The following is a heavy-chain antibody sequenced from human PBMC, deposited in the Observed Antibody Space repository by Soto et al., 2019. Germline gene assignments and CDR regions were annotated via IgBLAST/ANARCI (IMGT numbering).Heavy chain of an antibody. CDR1: GGSISSGGYY. CDR3: ARGYGRNFDY. CDR2: IYYSGST. J-gene: IGHJ4*02. D-gene: IGHD5-18*01. V-gene: IGHV4-31*03. Sequence: SETLSLTCTVSGGSISSGGYYWSWIRQHPGKGLEWIGYIYYSGSTYYNPSLKSRVTISVDTSKNQFSLKLSSVTAADTAVYYCARGYGRNFDYWGQGTLVTVSS.